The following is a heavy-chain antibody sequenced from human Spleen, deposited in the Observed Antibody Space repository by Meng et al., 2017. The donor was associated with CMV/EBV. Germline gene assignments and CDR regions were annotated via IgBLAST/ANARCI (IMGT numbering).Heavy chain of an antibody. CDR3: ANPRSMVRGVRWGEFDAFDI. CDR2: IYSGGSST. V-gene: IGHV3-23*03. Sequence: GESLKISCAASGFTFSSYAMSWVRQAPGKGLEWVSVIYSGGSSTYYADSVKGRFTISRDNFKNTLYLQMNSLRAEDTAVYYCANPRSMVRGVRWGEFDAFDIWGQGTMVTVSS. J-gene: IGHJ3*02. D-gene: IGHD3-10*01. CDR1: GFTFSSYA.